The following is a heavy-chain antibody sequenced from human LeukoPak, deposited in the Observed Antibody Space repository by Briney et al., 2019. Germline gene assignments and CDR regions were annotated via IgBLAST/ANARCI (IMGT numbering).Heavy chain of an antibody. CDR2: IYHSGST. CDR1: GGSISSGGYS. J-gene: IGHJ4*02. V-gene: IGHV4-30-2*01. D-gene: IGHD5-18*01. CDR3: ARRGYGPTTHYY. Sequence: SQTLSLTCAVSGGSISSGGYSWSWIRQPPGKGLEWIGYIYHSGSTYYNPSLKSRVTISVDRSKNQFSLKLSSVTAADTAVYYCARRGYGPTTHYYWGQGTLVTVSS.